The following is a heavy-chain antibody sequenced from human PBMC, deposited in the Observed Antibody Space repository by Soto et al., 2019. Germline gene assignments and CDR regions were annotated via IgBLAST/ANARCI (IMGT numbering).Heavy chain of an antibody. CDR2: FDPEDGET. D-gene: IGHD4-17*01. CDR1: GYTLTELS. J-gene: IGHJ6*03. CDR3: ATVYGDYRVQDYYYYYMDV. V-gene: IGHV1-24*01. Sequence: ASVKISCKVSGYTLTELSMHWVRQAPGKGLEWMGGFDPEDGETIYAQKFQGRVTMTEDTSTDTAYMELSSLRSEDTAVYYCATVYGDYRVQDYYYYYMDVWGKGTTVTVSS.